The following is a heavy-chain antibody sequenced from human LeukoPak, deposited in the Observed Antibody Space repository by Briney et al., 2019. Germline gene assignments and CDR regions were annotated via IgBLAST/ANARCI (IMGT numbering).Heavy chain of an antibody. J-gene: IGHJ5*02. CDR1: GFTFSSYG. CDR3: ASLYGSGPNWFDP. V-gene: IGHV3-48*01. CDR2: ISSTSSTI. Sequence: GGSLRLSCAASGFTFSSYGMSWVRQAPGKGLEWVSYISSTSSTIYYADSVKGRFTISRDNAKNSLYLQMNSLRAEDTAVYYCASLYGSGPNWFDPWGQGTLVTVSS. D-gene: IGHD3-10*01.